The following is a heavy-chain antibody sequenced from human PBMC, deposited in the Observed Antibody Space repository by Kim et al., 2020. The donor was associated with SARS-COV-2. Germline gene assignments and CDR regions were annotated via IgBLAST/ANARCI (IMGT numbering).Heavy chain of an antibody. J-gene: IGHJ6*02. CDR2: ISIYNGNT. Sequence: ASVKVSCKASGYTFASYGISWVRQAPGQGLEWVGWISIYNGNTYYAQKFQGRVNMTTDTAASTAYMELRSLGSDDTAVYFCARDGGRLPDILVAGPLYHHKGMDVWGHGTTVTVSS. CDR3: ARDGGRLPDILVAGPLYHHKGMDV. D-gene: IGHD6-19*01. V-gene: IGHV1-18*01. CDR1: GYTFASYG.